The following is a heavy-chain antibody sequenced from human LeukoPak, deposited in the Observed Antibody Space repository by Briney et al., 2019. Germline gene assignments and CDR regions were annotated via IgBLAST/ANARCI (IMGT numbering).Heavy chain of an antibody. Sequence: PGGPLRLSCAASGFTFSAYAITWVRQAPGKGLEWVSAIRGNSERTYYADSVRGRFTISRDNSKDTVYLQISSLRVEDTAVYYCAREQSGTRGWYTVDYWGQGTLVAVSS. CDR2: IRGNSERT. V-gene: IGHV3-23*01. J-gene: IGHJ4*02. D-gene: IGHD6-19*01. CDR1: GFTFSAYA. CDR3: AREQSGTRGWYTVDY.